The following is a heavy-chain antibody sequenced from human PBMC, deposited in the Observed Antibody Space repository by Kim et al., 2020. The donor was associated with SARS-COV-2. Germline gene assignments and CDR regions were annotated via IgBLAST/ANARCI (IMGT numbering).Heavy chain of an antibody. Sequence: YNPSLKSRVTISVDTSKNQFSLKLSSVTAADTAVYYCARARGYRGNYFDYWGQGTLVTVSS. D-gene: IGHD5-18*01. J-gene: IGHJ4*02. V-gene: IGHV4-59*01. CDR3: ARARGYRGNYFDY.